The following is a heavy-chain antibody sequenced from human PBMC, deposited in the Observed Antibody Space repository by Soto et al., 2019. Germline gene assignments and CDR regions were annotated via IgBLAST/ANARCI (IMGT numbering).Heavy chain of an antibody. J-gene: IGHJ6*02. Sequence: TGGSLRLSCAASGFSVSNYWMNWVRQAPGKGLVWVSHIKSDGTTSYADSVEGRFTVSRDDAKNTFYLQMNGLRAEDTAVYYCAKARGEEGLKFLEWFGGMDVWGHGTTVTVSS. V-gene: IGHV3-74*01. CDR3: AKARGEEGLKFLEWFGGMDV. D-gene: IGHD3-3*01. CDR2: IKSDGTT. CDR1: GFSVSNYW.